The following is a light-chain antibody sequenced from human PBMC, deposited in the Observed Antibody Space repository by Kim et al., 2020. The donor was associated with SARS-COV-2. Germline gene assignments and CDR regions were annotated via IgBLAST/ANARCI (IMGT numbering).Light chain of an antibody. CDR1: SNNVGNQG. CDR2: RNN. Sequence: QAGLTQPPSVSKGLRQTATLTCTGNSNNVGNQGAAWLQQHQGHPPKLLSYRNNNRPSGISERLSASRSGNTASLSITGLQPEDEADYYCSAWDGSLSAWVFGGGTKLTVL. V-gene: IGLV10-54*01. CDR3: SAWDGSLSAWV. J-gene: IGLJ3*02.